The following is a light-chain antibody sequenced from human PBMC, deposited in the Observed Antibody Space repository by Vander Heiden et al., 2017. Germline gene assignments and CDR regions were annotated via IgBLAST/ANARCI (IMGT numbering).Light chain of an antibody. Sequence: DIVLTQSPATLSLSPGERATLSCRASQSVSSYLAWYQQKPGQAPRLLIFDASNRATGFPARFSGSGSGTDFTLTIRRLEPEDFAGYYYQQHSSWPNTFGQGTKLENK. V-gene: IGKV3-11*01. J-gene: IGKJ2*01. CDR2: DAS. CDR3: QQHSSWPNT. CDR1: QSVSSY.